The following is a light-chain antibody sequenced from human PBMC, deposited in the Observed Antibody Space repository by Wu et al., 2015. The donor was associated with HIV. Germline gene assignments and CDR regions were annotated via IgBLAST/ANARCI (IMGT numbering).Light chain of an antibody. Sequence: DIQMTHSPPSLSASIGDRVTITCRASQNIGNYLNWYQQKPGKAPKLLIYAASSLHSGVPSRFSGSGSGADFTLTISSLQPEDFATYYCQQSYYVPWTFGQGTQVEIK. J-gene: IGKJ1*01. CDR3: QQSYYVPWT. V-gene: IGKV1-39*01. CDR1: QNIGNY. CDR2: AAS.